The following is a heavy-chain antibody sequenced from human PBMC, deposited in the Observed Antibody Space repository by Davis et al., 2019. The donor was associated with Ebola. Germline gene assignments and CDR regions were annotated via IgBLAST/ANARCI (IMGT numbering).Heavy chain of an antibody. V-gene: IGHV3-11*01. J-gene: IGHJ6*02. D-gene: IGHD3-10*01. Sequence: LSLTCAVYGGSFSDYYMSWIRQAPGKGLEWVSYISSSGSTIYYADSVKGRFTISRDNAKNSLYLQMNSLRAEDTAVYYCAREQVTMVQGTFYYYYYGMDVWGQGTTVTVSS. CDR1: GGSFSDYY. CDR3: AREQVTMVQGTFYYYYYGMDV. CDR2: ISSSGSTI.